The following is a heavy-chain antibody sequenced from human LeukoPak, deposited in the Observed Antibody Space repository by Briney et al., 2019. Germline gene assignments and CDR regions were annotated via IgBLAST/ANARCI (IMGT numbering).Heavy chain of an antibody. V-gene: IGHV3-7*01. D-gene: IGHD5-24*01. CDR1: GFTFSIYA. J-gene: IGHJ4*02. CDR3: ARGRRDGYNYVRY. CDR2: IKQDGSEK. Sequence: GGSLRLSCAASGFTFSIYAMSWVRQAPGKGLEWVANIKQDGSEKYYVDSVKGRFTISRDNAKNSLYLQMNSLRAEDTAVYYCARGRRDGYNYVRYWGQGTLVTVSS.